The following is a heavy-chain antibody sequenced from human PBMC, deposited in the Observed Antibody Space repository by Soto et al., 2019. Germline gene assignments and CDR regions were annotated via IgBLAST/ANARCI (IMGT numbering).Heavy chain of an antibody. V-gene: IGHV3-30*03. CDR3: SRSLDS. J-gene: IGHJ4*02. CDR1: GFTFSSYG. CDR2: ISYDGSEK. Sequence: PGGSLRLSCAASGFTFSSYGMHWVRQAPGKGLEWVAVISYDGSEKHYVGSVEGRFTISRDNAKNSLYLQMSSLTAEDSALYYCSRSLDSWGQGTPVTVSS.